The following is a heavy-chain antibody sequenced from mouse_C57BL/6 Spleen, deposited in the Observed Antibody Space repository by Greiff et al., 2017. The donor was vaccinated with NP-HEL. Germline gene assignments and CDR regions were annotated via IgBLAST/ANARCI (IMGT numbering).Heavy chain of an antibody. CDR1: GFTFSDYY. CDR3: SRALYVQGAMDY. V-gene: IGHV5-16*01. J-gene: IGHJ4*01. Sequence: EVKLVESEGGLVQPGSSMKLSCTASGFTFSDYYMAWVRQVPEKGLEWVANFNYDGSSTYYLDSLKSRFIISRDNAKNILYLQLSSLKSEETATDYCSRALYVQGAMDYWGQGTSVTVSS. CDR2: FNYDGSST. D-gene: IGHD1-3*01.